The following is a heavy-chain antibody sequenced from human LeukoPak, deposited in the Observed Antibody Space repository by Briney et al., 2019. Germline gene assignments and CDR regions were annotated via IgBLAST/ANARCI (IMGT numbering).Heavy chain of an antibody. CDR3: ARALRTTRPFDY. D-gene: IGHD1-26*01. Sequence: PGGSLRLSCAASGFTFSSYWMHWVRHAPGKGLVWVSRINSDGSSTSYADSVKGRFTISRDNAKNTLYLQMNSLRAEDTAVYYCARALRTTRPFDYWGQGTLVTVSS. V-gene: IGHV3-74*01. CDR1: GFTFSSYW. CDR2: INSDGSST. J-gene: IGHJ4*02.